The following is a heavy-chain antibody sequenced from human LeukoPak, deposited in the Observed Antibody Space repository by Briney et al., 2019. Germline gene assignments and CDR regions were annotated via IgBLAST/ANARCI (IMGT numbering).Heavy chain of an antibody. CDR1: GFTFSNAW. V-gene: IGHV3-15*01. CDR3: TTSAIVVVPAAEFDY. CDR2: IKSKTDGGTT. D-gene: IGHD2-2*01. Sequence: GGSLRLSCAASGFTFSNAWMSWVRQAPGKGLEWVGRIKSKTDGGTTDYAAPVKGRLTISRDDSKNTLYLQMNSLKTEDTAVYYCTTSAIVVVPAAEFDYWGQGTLVTVSS. J-gene: IGHJ4*02.